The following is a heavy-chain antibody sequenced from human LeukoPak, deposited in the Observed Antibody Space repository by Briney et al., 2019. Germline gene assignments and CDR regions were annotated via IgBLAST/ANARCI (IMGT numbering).Heavy chain of an antibody. D-gene: IGHD2-2*01. V-gene: IGHV3-30-3*01. CDR2: ISYDGSNK. Sequence: GGSLRLSCAASGFTFSSYAMHWVRQAPGKVLEWVAVISYDGSNKYYADSVKGRFTISRDNSKNTLYLQMNSLRAEDTAVYYCARDGDLGYCSSTSCPSGSFDYWGQGTLITVSS. CDR3: ARDGDLGYCSSTSCPSGSFDY. CDR1: GFTFSSYA. J-gene: IGHJ4*02.